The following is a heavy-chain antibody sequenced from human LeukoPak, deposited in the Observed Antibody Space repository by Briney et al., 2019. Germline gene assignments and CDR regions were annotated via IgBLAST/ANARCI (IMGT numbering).Heavy chain of an antibody. V-gene: IGHV4-39*01. D-gene: IGHD1-1*01. J-gene: IGHJ4*02. CDR2: IYYSGSP. CDR3: ATWRTAKTGFDY. CDR1: GGAISNNNYY. Sequence: SETLSLTCTVSGGAISNNNYYWAWIRQPPGKGLECIGSIYYSGSPYYNPSLKSRVTISVDTSKNQFSLRLSSVTAADTAVYYCATWRTAKTGFDYWGQGTLVTVSS.